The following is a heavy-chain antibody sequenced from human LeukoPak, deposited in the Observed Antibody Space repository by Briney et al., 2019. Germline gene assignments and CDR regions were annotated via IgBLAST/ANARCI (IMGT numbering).Heavy chain of an antibody. Sequence: ASVKVSCKASGYTFTSYDINWVRQATGQGLEWMGWMNPNSGNTGYAQKFQGRVTMTRNTSISTAYMELSSLRSEDTAVYYCATELGSGRLWNPHYFDYWGQGTLVTVSS. D-gene: IGHD3-3*01. CDR1: GYTFTSYD. CDR3: ATELGSGRLWNPHYFDY. CDR2: MNPNSGNT. J-gene: IGHJ4*02. V-gene: IGHV1-8*01.